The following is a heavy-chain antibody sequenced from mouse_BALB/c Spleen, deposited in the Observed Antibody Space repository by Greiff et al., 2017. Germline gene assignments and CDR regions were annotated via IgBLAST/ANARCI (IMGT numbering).Heavy chain of an antibody. J-gene: IGHJ4*01. V-gene: IGHV1-9*01. CDR3: ARLVPPYAMDD. CDR2: ILPGSGST. CDR1: GYTFSSYW. Sequence: VQLQESGAELMKPGASVKISCKATGYTFSSYWIEWVKQRPGHGLEWIGEILPGSGSTNYNEKFKGKATFTADTSSNTAYMQLSSLTSEDSAVYYCARLVPPYAMDDWGQGTSVTVAS. D-gene: IGHD5-1*01.